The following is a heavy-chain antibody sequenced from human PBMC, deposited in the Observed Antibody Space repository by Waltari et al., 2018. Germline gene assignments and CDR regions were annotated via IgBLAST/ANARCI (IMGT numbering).Heavy chain of an antibody. CDR3: ASEVVANGALDAFDI. CDR2: INWNGGST. Sequence: EVQLVESGGGVVRPGGSLRLSCAASGFTFDDFGMSWVRQGPGKGLEWVCGINWNGGSTGYAYSVKGRFTISRDNAKNSLYLQMNSLRAEDTALYYCASEVVANGALDAFDIWGQGTMVTVSS. D-gene: IGHD2-8*01. J-gene: IGHJ3*02. CDR1: GFTFDDFG. V-gene: IGHV3-20*04.